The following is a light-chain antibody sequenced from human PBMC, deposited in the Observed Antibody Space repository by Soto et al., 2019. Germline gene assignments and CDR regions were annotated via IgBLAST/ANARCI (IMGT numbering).Light chain of an antibody. J-gene: IGKJ4*01. CDR3: QHYNNWPLT. Sequence: ETVMTQSPGTLPVSPGERATLSCRASQSVSSDLAWYQQKPGQAPRLLIYHSSTRAPAIPARFSGSGSGTEFTLTISSLQSEDFAVYYCQHYNNWPLTFGGGTKVEIK. CDR1: QSVSSD. V-gene: IGKV3-15*01. CDR2: HSS.